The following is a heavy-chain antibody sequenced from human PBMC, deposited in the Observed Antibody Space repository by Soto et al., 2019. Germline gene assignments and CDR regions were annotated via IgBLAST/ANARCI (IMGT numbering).Heavy chain of an antibody. D-gene: IGHD1-26*01. CDR1: GYTLTSYY. CDR2: INRNGGST. J-gene: IGHJ4*02. CDR3: ARWGGATPFDY. Sequence: QVQVVQSGAEVKKPGASVKVSCKASGYTLTSYYMHWVRQAPGQGLEWMGVINRNGGSTNYAQKFQGRVTLTRGTSTSTVYMDLSSLTSEDTAGYYCARWGGATPFDYWGQGTLVTVSS. V-gene: IGHV1-46*03.